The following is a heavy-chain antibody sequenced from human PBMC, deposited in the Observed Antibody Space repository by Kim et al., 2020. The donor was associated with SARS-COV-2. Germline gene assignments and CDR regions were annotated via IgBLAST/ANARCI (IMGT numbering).Heavy chain of an antibody. CDR3: AREGEGYPNYYGMDV. CDR1: GGSISSGGYY. V-gene: IGHV4-31*03. CDR2: IYYSGST. Sequence: SETLSLTCTVSGGSISSGGYYWSWIRQHPGKGLEWIGYIYYSGSTYYNPSLKSRVTISVDTSKNQFSLKLSSVTAADTAVYYCAREGEGYPNYYGMDVWGQGTTVTVSS. D-gene: IGHD3-16*01. J-gene: IGHJ6*02.